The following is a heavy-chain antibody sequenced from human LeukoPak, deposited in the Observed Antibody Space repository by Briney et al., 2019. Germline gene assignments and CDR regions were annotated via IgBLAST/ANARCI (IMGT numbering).Heavy chain of an antibody. CDR2: INHSGST. D-gene: IGHD2-21*02. Sequence: SETLSLTCAVYGGSFSGYYWSWIRQPPGKGLEWIGEINHSGSTNYNPSLKSRVTISVDTSKNQFSLKLSSVTAADTAVYYCARVLRGVTELHSWGQGNLVTVSS. J-gene: IGHJ4*02. V-gene: IGHV4-34*01. CDR1: GGSFSGYY. CDR3: ARVLRGVTELHS.